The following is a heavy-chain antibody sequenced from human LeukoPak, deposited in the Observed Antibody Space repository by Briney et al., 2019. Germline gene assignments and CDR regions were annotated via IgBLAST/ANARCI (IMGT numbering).Heavy chain of an antibody. V-gene: IGHV3-21*01. D-gene: IGHD3-22*01. CDR2: ISSSSSYI. J-gene: IGHJ3*02. CDR3: AREEDYYYDSSGYHDAFDI. CDR1: GFTFSTYA. Sequence: GGSLRLSCAASGFTFSTYAMYWVRQAPGKGLEWVSSISSSSSYIYYADSVKGRFTISRDNAKNSLYLQMNSLRAEDTAVYYCAREEDYYYDSSGYHDAFDIWGQGTMVTVSS.